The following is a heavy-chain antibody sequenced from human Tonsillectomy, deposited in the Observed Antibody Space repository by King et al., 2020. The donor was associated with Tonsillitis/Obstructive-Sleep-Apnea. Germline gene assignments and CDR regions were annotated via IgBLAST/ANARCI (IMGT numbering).Heavy chain of an antibody. Sequence: QLQVSGPGLVKPSGTLSLTCAVSGGSISSSNWWSWVRQPPGKGLEWIGEIYHSGSTNYNPSLKSRVTISVDKSKNQFSLKLSSVTAADTAVYYCANDLGGSGSYPRLDYWGQGTLVTVSS. CDR1: GGSISSSNW. V-gene: IGHV4-4*02. CDR3: ANDLGGSGSYPRLDY. D-gene: IGHD1-26*01. CDR2: IYHSGST. J-gene: IGHJ4*02.